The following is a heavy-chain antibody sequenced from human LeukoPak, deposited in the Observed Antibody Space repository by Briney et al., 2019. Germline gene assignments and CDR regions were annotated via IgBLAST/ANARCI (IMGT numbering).Heavy chain of an antibody. Sequence: GGSLRLSCAASGFTFSSYEMNWVRQAPGKGLEWVSYISSSGGTIYYADSVKGRFTISRDNAKNSLYLQINSLRAEDTAVYYCARGPSATYYGSGSYLPNYFDYWGQGTLVTVSS. J-gene: IGHJ4*02. CDR2: ISSSGGTI. D-gene: IGHD3-10*01. CDR3: ARGPSATYYGSGSYLPNYFDY. V-gene: IGHV3-48*03. CDR1: GFTFSSYE.